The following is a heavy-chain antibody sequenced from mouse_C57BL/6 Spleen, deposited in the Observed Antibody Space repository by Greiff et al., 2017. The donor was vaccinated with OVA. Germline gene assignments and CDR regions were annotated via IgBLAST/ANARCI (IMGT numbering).Heavy chain of an antibody. V-gene: IGHV1-61*01. Sequence: QVQLQQPGAELVRPGSSVKLSCKASGYTFTSYWMDWVKQRPGQGLEWIGNIYPSDSETHYNQKFKDKATLTVDKSSSTAYMQLSSLTSEDSAVYYCARSNWDVYFDYWGQGTTLTVSS. CDR1: GYTFTSYW. J-gene: IGHJ2*01. CDR2: IYPSDSET. D-gene: IGHD4-1*02. CDR3: ARSNWDVYFDY.